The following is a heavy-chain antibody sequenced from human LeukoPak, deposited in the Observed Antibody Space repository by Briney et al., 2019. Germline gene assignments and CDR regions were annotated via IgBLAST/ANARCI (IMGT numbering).Heavy chain of an antibody. CDR2: ISVYNGNT. V-gene: IGHV1-18*01. CDR3: AREQDYYDSSGYYDY. J-gene: IGHJ4*02. Sequence: ASVKVSCTASGYTFTSYGISWVRQAPGQGPEWMGWISVYNGNTNYTQKFQGRVTMTTDTSTSTAYMELRSLRSDDTAVYYCAREQDYYDSSGYYDYWGQGTLVTVSS. D-gene: IGHD3-22*01. CDR1: GYTFTSYG.